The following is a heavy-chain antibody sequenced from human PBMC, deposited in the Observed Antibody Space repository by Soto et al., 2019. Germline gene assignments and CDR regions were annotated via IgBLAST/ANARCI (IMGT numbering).Heavy chain of an antibody. D-gene: IGHD6-13*01. J-gene: IGHJ6*02. Sequence: SVKVSCKASGGTFSSYAISWVRQAPGQGLEWMGGIIPIFGTANYAQKFQGRVTITADKSTSTAYMELSSLRSEDTAVYYCATRIAAAAYSYYYYGMDVWGQGTTVTVSS. CDR3: ATRIAAAAYSYYYYGMDV. V-gene: IGHV1-69*06. CDR1: GGTFSSYA. CDR2: IIPIFGTA.